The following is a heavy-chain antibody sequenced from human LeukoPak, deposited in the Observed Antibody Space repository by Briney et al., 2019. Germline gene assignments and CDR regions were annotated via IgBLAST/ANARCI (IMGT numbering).Heavy chain of an antibody. V-gene: IGHV1-46*01. Sequence: ASVKVSCKASGGTFSSYAISWVRQAPGQGLEWMGIINPSGGSTSYAQKFQGRVTMTRDTSTSTVYMELSSLRSEDTAVYYCARGAVAGILVDYWGQGTLVTVSS. CDR1: GGTFSSYA. D-gene: IGHD6-19*01. CDR3: ARGAVAGILVDY. CDR2: INPSGGST. J-gene: IGHJ4*02.